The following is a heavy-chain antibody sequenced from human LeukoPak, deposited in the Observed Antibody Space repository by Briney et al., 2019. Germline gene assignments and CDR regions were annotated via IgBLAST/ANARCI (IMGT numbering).Heavy chain of an antibody. CDR2: IHPSGIT. CDR1: GASINKDY. D-gene: IGHD2/OR15-2a*01. V-gene: IGHV4-4*07. J-gene: IGHJ6*04. CDR3: VRDEYRDV. Sequence: SETLSLTCTVSGASINKDYWAWIPQRAGKGLEWIGRIHPSGITHQNPSLRGRVTMSIDASKNQFSLNLSSVTAADTAVYYCVRDEYRDVWGKGTTVTVSS.